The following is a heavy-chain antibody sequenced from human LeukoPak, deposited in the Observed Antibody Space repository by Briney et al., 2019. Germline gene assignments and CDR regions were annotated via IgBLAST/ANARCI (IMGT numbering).Heavy chain of an antibody. Sequence: SQTLSLTCAISGDSVSSNSAAWNWIRQSPSRGLEWLGRTYYRSKWYNDYAVSVKSRITINPDTSKNQFSLQLSSVTAADTAVYYCASCGDYGNYFDYWGQGTLVTVSS. CDR1: GDSVSSNSAA. V-gene: IGHV6-1*01. D-gene: IGHD4-17*01. J-gene: IGHJ4*02. CDR3: ASCGDYGNYFDY. CDR2: TYYRSKWYN.